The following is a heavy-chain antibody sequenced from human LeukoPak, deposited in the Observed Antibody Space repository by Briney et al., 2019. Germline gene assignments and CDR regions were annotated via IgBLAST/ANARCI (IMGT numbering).Heavy chain of an antibody. CDR1: GYSFTSYW. CDR3: ARHEYSGYDSSPFDY. V-gene: IGHV5-51*01. D-gene: IGHD5-12*01. CDR2: IYPGDSDT. Sequence: GESLKTSCKGSGYSFTSYWIGWVRQMPGKGLEWMGIIYPGDSDTRYSPSFQGQVTISADKSISTAYLQWSSLKASDTAMYYCARHEYSGYDSSPFDYWGQGTLVTVSS. J-gene: IGHJ4*02.